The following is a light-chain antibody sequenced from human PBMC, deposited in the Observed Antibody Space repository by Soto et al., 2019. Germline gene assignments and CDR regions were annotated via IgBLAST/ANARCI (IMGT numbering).Light chain of an antibody. CDR2: AAS. V-gene: IGKV1-39*01. CDR3: QQSFSTPTWT. CDR1: QSISSW. Sequence: DSQMTQSRSSLSAGVGVSVGSSCRASQSISSWLAWYQQKPGKAPKVLIYAASSLESGVPSRFSGSGSGTDFALTISSLQPQAFATYYCQQSFSTPTWTFGQGTKVDIK. J-gene: IGKJ1*01.